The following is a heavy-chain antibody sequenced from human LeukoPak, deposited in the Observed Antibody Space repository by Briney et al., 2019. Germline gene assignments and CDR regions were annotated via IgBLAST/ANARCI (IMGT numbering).Heavy chain of an antibody. Sequence: GGSLRLSCAASGFTFSSYEMNWVRQAPGKGLEWVSYISSSGSTIYYADSVKGRSTISRDNAKNSLYLQMNSLRAEDTAVYYCARDNPTKVVVITESSGWFDPWGQGTLVTVSS. V-gene: IGHV3-48*03. D-gene: IGHD3-22*01. CDR3: ARDNPTKVVVITESSGWFDP. CDR2: ISSSGSTI. J-gene: IGHJ5*02. CDR1: GFTFSSYE.